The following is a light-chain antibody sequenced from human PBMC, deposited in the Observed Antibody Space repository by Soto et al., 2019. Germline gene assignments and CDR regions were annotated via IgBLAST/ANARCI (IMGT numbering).Light chain of an antibody. CDR2: SVS. Sequence: QSALTQPRSVSGSPGQSVTISCTGTSSDVGGHNYVSWYQQYPGKAPKLLLSSVSKRPSGVPDRFSGSKSGTSASLAITGLQAEDEADYYCQSYDNSLSVYVFGTGTKVTVL. V-gene: IGLV2-11*01. CDR3: QSYDNSLSVYV. CDR1: SSDVGGHNY. J-gene: IGLJ1*01.